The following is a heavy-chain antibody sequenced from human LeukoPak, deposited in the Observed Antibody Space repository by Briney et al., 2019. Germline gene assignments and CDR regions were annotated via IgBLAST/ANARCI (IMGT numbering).Heavy chain of an antibody. J-gene: IGHJ4*02. D-gene: IGHD3-10*01. CDR2: IYTSGST. Sequence: SETLSLTCTVSGGSISSYYWSWIRQPPGKGLEWIGYIYTSGSTNYNPSLKSRVTISVDTSKNQFSLKLSSVTAADTAVYYCARGQFSYYFEYWGQGTLVTVSS. CDR1: GGSISSYY. V-gene: IGHV4-4*09. CDR3: ARGQFSYYFEY.